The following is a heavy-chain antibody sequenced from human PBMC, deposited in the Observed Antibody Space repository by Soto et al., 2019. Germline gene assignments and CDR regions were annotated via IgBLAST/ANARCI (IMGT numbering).Heavy chain of an antibody. J-gene: IGHJ4*02. Sequence: SETLSLTCTVSGGSISSSSYYWGWIRQPPGKGLEWIGSIYYSVSTYYNPSLKSRVTISLDTSNKQFSQKLSSVTAADTAVYSCARGSDGDYSDYWGQGTLVTVS. CDR1: GGSISSSSYY. CDR2: IYYSVST. CDR3: ARGSDGDYSDY. D-gene: IGHD3-16*01. V-gene: IGHV4-39*07.